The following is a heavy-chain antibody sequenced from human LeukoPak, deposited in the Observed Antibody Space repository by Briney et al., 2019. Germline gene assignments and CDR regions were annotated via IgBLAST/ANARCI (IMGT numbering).Heavy chain of an antibody. CDR1: GYTFTGYY. D-gene: IGHD6-19*01. CDR2: INPNSGGT. V-gene: IGHV1-2*02. CDR3: ARDNSGWTYYYYMDV. Sequence: ASVKVSCKTSGYTFTGYYMHWVRQAPGQGLEWMGWINPNSGGTNYAQKFQGRVTMTRDTSISTAYMELSRLRSDDTAVYYCARDNSGWTYYYYMDVWGKGTTVTISS. J-gene: IGHJ6*03.